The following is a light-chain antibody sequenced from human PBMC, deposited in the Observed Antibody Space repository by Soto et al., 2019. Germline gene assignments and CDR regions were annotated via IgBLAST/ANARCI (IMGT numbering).Light chain of an antibody. CDR1: SSNIGSNT. CDR3: QSYDSSLSGWGV. Sequence: QPVLTQPPSASGTPGQRVTISCSGSSSNIGSNTVNWYQQLPGTAPKLLIYSNNQRPSGVPDRFSGSKSGTSASLAISGLQSEDEADYYCQSYDSSLSGWGVFGGGTKVTVL. V-gene: IGLV1-44*01. J-gene: IGLJ2*01. CDR2: SNN.